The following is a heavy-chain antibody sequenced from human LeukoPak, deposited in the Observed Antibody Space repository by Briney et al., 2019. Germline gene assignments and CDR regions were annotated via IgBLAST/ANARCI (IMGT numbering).Heavy chain of an antibody. J-gene: IGHJ4*02. CDR1: GGSISSYY. CDR3: ARHSSLDFDY. Sequence: SETLSLTCTVSGGSISSYYWSWIRQPPGKGLEWIGYIHYSGSTNYNPSLKSRVTISVDTSKNQFSLKLSSVTAADTAVYYCARHSSLDFDYWGQGTLVTVSS. CDR2: IHYSGST. V-gene: IGHV4-59*08. D-gene: IGHD1-26*01.